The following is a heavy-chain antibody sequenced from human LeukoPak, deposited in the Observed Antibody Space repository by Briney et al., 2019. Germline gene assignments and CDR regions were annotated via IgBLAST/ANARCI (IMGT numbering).Heavy chain of an antibody. CDR1: GFALNYYA. J-gene: IGHJ4*02. CDR3: ARDYYGDDYFDY. CDR2: ISGRGTNT. V-gene: IGHV3-23*01. Sequence: QPGGSLRLSCAASGFALNYYAMSWVRQAPGKGLEWVSLISGRGTNTYYADSVKGRFTISRDNSKNSLYLQMNSLRAEDTAVYYCARDYYGDDYFDYWGQGTLVTVSS. D-gene: IGHD4-17*01.